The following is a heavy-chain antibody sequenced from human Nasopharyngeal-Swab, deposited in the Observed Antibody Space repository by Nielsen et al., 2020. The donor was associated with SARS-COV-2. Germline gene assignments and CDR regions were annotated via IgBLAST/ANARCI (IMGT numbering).Heavy chain of an antibody. Sequence: SETLSLTCTVYGGSFSGHQWSWVRQPPGKGLEWIGEVSHGGGTNYNPSLKSRVTISVATSKNQFSLKLSSVTAADTAVYYCARGGAGVVPPPVLGLGPYHSYYYMDVWGKGTTVTVSS. J-gene: IGHJ6*03. CDR3: ARGGAGVVPPPVLGLGPYHSYYYMDV. CDR1: GGSFSGHQ. V-gene: IGHV4-34*01. D-gene: IGHD2-2*01. CDR2: VSHGGGT.